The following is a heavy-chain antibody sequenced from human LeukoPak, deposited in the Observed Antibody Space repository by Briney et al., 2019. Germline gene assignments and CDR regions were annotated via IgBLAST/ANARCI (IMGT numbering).Heavy chain of an antibody. CDR2: ISADSATT. Sequence: GGSLRLSCAASGFNFGSYSMTWVRQAPGKVLEWVSVISADSATTFYADSVKGRFTISRDNSKNTVFLQMSSLRAEDTALHYCARKSASGNYPLDYWGQGTLVTVSS. J-gene: IGHJ4*02. V-gene: IGHV3-23*01. D-gene: IGHD3-10*01. CDR3: ARKSASGNYPLDY. CDR1: GFNFGSYS.